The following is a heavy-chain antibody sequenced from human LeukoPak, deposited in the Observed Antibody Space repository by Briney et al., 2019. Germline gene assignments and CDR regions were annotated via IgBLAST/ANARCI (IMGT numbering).Heavy chain of an antibody. CDR2: INRDGSST. V-gene: IGHV3-74*01. CDR1: GFTFSTYW. D-gene: IGHD3-9*01. Sequence: GGSLRLSCAASGFTFSTYWMHWVRQAPGKGLVWVSRINRDGSSTSYADSVKGRFTISRDNAKNTLYLQMNSLRAEDTAVYYCARDRETYYDILTGYYTLGDAFDIWGQGTMVTAYS. J-gene: IGHJ3*02. CDR3: ARDRETYYDILTGYYTLGDAFDI.